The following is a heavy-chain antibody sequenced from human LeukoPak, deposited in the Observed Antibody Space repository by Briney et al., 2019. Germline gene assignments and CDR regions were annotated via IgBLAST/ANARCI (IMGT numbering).Heavy chain of an antibody. CDR2: IYYSGST. D-gene: IGHD5-12*01. V-gene: IGHV4-39*01. J-gene: IGHJ4*02. CDR1: GGSISSSSYY. CDR3: ARHIHHVYSGYED. Sequence: PSETLSLTCTVSGGSISSSSYYWGWIRQPPGKGLEWIGSIYYSGSTYYNPSLKSRVTISVDTSKNQFSLKLSSVTAADTAVYYCARHIHHVYSGYEDWGQGTLVTVSS.